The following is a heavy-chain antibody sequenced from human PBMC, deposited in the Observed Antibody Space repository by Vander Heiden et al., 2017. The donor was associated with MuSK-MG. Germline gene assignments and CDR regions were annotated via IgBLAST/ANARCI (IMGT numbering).Heavy chain of an antibody. J-gene: IGHJ6*02. D-gene: IGHD5-12*01. V-gene: IGHV3-21*01. CDR1: GFTFSSYS. Sequence: EVQLVESGGGLVKPGGSLRLSCAASGFTFSSYSMNWVRQAPGKGLEWVSSISSSSSYIYYADSVKGRFTISRDNAKNSLYLQMNSLRAEDTAVYYCARDGYSGYEGYYYGMDVWGQGTTVTVSS. CDR2: ISSSSSYI. CDR3: ARDGYSGYEGYYYGMDV.